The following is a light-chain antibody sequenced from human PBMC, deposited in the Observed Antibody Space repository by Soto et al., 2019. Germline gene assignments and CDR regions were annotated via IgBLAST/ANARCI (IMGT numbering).Light chain of an antibody. Sequence: EIVRTKSPATPSVSPGERATLSCRASQSVSSNLAWYQQKPGQAPRLLIYGASTRATGIPARFSGSGSGTEFTLTHSRLQSEAFAVYYCKQYNTGSAYTFCHATKLEIK. CDR2: GAS. J-gene: IGKJ2*01. CDR1: QSVSSN. V-gene: IGKV3-15*01. CDR3: KQYNTGSAYT.